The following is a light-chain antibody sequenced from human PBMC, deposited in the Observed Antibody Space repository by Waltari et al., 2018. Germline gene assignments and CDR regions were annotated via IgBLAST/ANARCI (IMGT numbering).Light chain of an antibody. J-gene: IGLJ3*02. CDR3: SSHTSSSTRVV. CDR1: RPAVGGYTY. Sequence: QSALTQPASVSGSPGPSITISCTGTRPAVGGYTYVYWYQQHPGQAPKLIIYDVMNRPSGVSNRFSGSKSGNTASLTISVLQAEDEADYYCSSHTSSSTRVVFGGGTKLTVL. CDR2: DVM. V-gene: IGLV2-14*03.